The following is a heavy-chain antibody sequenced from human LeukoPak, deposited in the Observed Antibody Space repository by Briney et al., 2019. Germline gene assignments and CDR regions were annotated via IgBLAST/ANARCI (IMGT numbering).Heavy chain of an antibody. J-gene: IGHJ4*02. CDR1: GFTFSSYS. V-gene: IGHV3-21*01. CDR3: ARDSSGYYRY. Sequence: GGSLRLSCAASGFTFSSYSMNWVRQAPGKGLEWVSSISSSSPYIYYADSVKGRFTISRDNAKNSLYLQMNSLRAEDTAVYYCARDSSGYYRYWGQGTLVTVSS. D-gene: IGHD3-22*01. CDR2: ISSSSPYI.